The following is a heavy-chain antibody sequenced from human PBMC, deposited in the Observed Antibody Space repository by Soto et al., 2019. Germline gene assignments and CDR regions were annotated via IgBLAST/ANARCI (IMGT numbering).Heavy chain of an antibody. CDR3: ARDHRWGYDYGDYGDS. CDR2: IYRHGDRT. Sequence: EVYLVESGGGVVRPGESLRLSCAASGFGFDEYGMSWVRQGPGKGLEWVSGIYRHGDRTGYADSVKGRFTISRDNTKNSLYLQMNGLRVEDTAFYYCARDHRWGYDYGDYGDSWGQGTLVTVSS. J-gene: IGHJ4*02. V-gene: IGHV3-20*04. D-gene: IGHD4-17*01. CDR1: GFGFDEYG.